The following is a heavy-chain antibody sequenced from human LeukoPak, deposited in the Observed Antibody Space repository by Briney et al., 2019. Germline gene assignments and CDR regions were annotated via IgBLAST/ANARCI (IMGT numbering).Heavy chain of an antibody. CDR1: GYTLTELS. CDR3: ATSAYVVWGSYRYGDYYCYMDV. Sequence: ASVKVSCKVSGYTLTELSMHWVRQAPGKGLEWMGGFDPEDGETIYAQKFQGRVTMTEDTSTDTAYMELSSLRSEDTAVYYCATSAYVVWGSYRYGDYYCYMDVWGKGTTVTISS. V-gene: IGHV1-24*01. CDR2: FDPEDGET. J-gene: IGHJ6*03. D-gene: IGHD3-16*02.